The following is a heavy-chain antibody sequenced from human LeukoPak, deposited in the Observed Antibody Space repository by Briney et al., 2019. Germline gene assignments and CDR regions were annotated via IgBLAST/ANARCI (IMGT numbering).Heavy chain of an antibody. J-gene: IGHJ6*02. CDR1: GGSFSGYY. Sequence: SETLSLTCAVYGGSFSGYYWSWIRQPPGEGLEWIGEINHSGSTNYNPSLKSRVTISVDTSKNQFSLKLSSVTAADTAVYYCARGLYCSGGSCYSALYYYYYYGMDVWGQGTTVTDSS. V-gene: IGHV4-34*01. CDR2: INHSGST. D-gene: IGHD2-15*01. CDR3: ARGLYCSGGSCYSALYYYYYYGMDV.